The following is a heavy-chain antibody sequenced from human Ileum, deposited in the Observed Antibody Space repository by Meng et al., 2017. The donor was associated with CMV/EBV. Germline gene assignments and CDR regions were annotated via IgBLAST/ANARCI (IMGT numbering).Heavy chain of an antibody. D-gene: IGHD5-18*01. CDR3: SRDGRVDTLGWSEY. CDR2: ISLDGTNK. CDR1: GFTFSSYV. V-gene: IGHV3-30-3*01. J-gene: IGHJ4*02. Sequence: ASGFTFSSYVMHWVRQAPGKGLEWVALISLDGTNKYYGDSVKGRFTISRDNSKNTLFLQMDSLRPEDTAIYYCSRDGRVDTLGWSEYWGQGTLVTVSS.